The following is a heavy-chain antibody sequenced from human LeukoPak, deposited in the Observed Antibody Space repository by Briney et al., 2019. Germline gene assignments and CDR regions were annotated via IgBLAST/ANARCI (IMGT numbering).Heavy chain of an antibody. CDR3: ASMNNWNSREYYYYYYMDV. V-gene: IGHV4-59*08. Sequence: PSETLSLTCTVSGGSISSYYWSWIRQPPGKGLEWIGYIYYSGSTNYNPSLKSRVTISVDTSKNQFSLKLSSVTAADTAVYYCASMNNWNSREYYYYYYMDVWGKGTTVTVSS. J-gene: IGHJ6*03. D-gene: IGHD1-1*01. CDR2: IYYSGST. CDR1: GGSISSYY.